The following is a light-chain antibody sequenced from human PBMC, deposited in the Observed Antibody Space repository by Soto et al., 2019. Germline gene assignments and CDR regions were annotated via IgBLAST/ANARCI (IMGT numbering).Light chain of an antibody. J-gene: IGKJ1*01. Sequence: MQITHSPASVSASVGYILTIGFRASQGISTWLAWYQQKPGKAPELLIYSTSSVHTGVPSRFRGSGSGTDFTLTITSLQPEDFATYYCQQYDSWPWTFGQGTKVEIK. CDR3: QQYDSWPWT. CDR1: QGISTW. V-gene: IGKV1-12*01. CDR2: STS.